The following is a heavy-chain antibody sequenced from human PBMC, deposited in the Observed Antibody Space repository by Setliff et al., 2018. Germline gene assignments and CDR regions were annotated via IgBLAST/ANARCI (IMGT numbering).Heavy chain of an antibody. D-gene: IGHD6-19*01. CDR2: INPDSGDT. CDR1: GYTFTNYV. CDR3: ARATRDSGGWYYEYNWFDP. Sequence: ASVKVSCKASGYTFTNYVIHWVRQAPGQRLEWMGWINPDSGDTHSAQKFQGRVTMTRDTSINTAYMELSTLTSDDTAVYFCARATRDSGGWYYEYNWFDPWGQGTLVTVSS. J-gene: IGHJ5*02. V-gene: IGHV1-2*02.